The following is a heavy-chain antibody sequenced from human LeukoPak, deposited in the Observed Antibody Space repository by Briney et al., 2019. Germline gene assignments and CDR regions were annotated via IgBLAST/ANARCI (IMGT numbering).Heavy chain of an antibody. J-gene: IGHJ4*02. CDR3: ATYDVLTGFEY. V-gene: IGHV1-69*13. D-gene: IGHD3-9*01. CDR2: ISPLLGAS. CDR1: GGTFSDYV. Sequence: SVKVSCTASGGTFSDYVISWVRQAPGQGLNWMGGISPLLGASKHTQNFHDRVTITADESTTTAYTELSDLRSADTAVYYCATYDVLTGFEYWGQGTLVTVSS.